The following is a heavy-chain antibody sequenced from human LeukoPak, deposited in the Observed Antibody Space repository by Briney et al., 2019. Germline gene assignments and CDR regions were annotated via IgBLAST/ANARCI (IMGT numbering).Heavy chain of an antibody. D-gene: IGHD3-9*01. J-gene: IGHJ5*02. Sequence: PSETLSLTCAVYGGSFSGYYWSWIRQPPGKGLEWIGEINHSGSTNYNPSLKSRVTISVDTSKNQFSLKLSSVTAADTAVYYCAREPDYDILTGRRDGHSNWFDPWGQGTLVTVS. CDR1: GGSFSGYY. V-gene: IGHV4-34*01. CDR3: AREPDYDILTGRRDGHSNWFDP. CDR2: INHSGST.